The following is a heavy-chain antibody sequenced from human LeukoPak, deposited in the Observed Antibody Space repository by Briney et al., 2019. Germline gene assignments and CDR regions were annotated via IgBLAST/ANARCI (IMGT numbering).Heavy chain of an antibody. Sequence: PGGSLRLSCASSGFTFSSYAMSWVRQAPGKGLEWASTIGGTGVRTYYADSVKGRFAISRDNSKNTLYLQINSLRAEDTAVYFCAKDRLGGPYFFHYWGQGTLVTVSS. CDR3: AKDRLGGPYFFHY. J-gene: IGHJ4*02. CDR1: GFTFSSYA. D-gene: IGHD3-16*01. V-gene: IGHV3-23*01. CDR2: IGGTGVRT.